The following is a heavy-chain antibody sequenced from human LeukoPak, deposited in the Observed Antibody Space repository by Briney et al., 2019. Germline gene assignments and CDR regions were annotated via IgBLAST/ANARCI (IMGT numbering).Heavy chain of an antibody. J-gene: IGHJ1*01. Sequence: PSETLSLTCTVSGGPIKSHYWNWIRQPPGKGLEWIGYVSYSGSTNYNPSLKSRVSISVDTSKNQFFLKLSSVTAADTAVYYCARHMYCSSTSCYGVYFQHWGQGTLVTVSS. D-gene: IGHD2-2*01. V-gene: IGHV4-59*08. CDR3: ARHMYCSSTSCYGVYFQH. CDR2: VSYSGST. CDR1: GGPIKSHY.